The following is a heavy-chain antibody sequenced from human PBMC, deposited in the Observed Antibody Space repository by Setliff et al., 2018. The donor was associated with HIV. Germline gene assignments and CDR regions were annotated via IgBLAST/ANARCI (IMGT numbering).Heavy chain of an antibody. V-gene: IGHV4-59*11. D-gene: IGHD3-3*01. J-gene: IGHJ4*02. CDR3: ARVQHAVVYSFEWFLMDF. CDR1: GGSISSHY. Sequence: SETLSLTCTVSGGSISSHYWSWIRQPPGKGLEWIGSIYYSGSTNYNPSLESRVTMTTDTSTSTAYMELRSLRSDDTAVYYCARVQHAVVYSFEWFLMDFWGQGTPVTVSS. CDR2: IYYSGST.